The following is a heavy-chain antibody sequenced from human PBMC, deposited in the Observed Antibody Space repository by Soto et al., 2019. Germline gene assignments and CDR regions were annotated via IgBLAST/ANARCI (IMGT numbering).Heavy chain of an antibody. J-gene: IGHJ4*02. D-gene: IGHD2-21*02. CDR1: GGTFSSYA. V-gene: IGHV1-69*13. CDR3: ASGYCGGDCYPYFDY. Sequence: SVKVSCKASGGTFSSYAISWVRQAPGQGLEWMGGIIPIFGTANYAQKSQGRVTITADESTSTAYMELSSLRSEDTAVYYCASGYCGGDCYPYFDYWGQGTLVTVSS. CDR2: IIPIFGTA.